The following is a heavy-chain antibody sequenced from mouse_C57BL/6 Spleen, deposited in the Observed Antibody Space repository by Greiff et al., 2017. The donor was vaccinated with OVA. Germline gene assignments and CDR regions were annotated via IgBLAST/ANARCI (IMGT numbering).Heavy chain of an antibody. CDR1: GYTFTSYW. V-gene: IGHV1-52*01. Sequence: QFQLQQPGAELVRPGSSVKLSCKASGYTFTSYWMHWVKQRPIQGLEWIGNIDPSDSETHYNQKFKDKATLTVDKSSSTAYMQLSSLTSEDSAVYYCARYGFDSNYGWFAYWGQGTLVTVSA. D-gene: IGHD2-5*01. CDR3: ARYGFDSNYGWFAY. CDR2: IDPSDSET. J-gene: IGHJ3*01.